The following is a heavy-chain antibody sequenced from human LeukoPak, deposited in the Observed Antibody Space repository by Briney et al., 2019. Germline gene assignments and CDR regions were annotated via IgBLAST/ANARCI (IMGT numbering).Heavy chain of an antibody. V-gene: IGHV3-23*01. Sequence: PGGSLRLSCAASGFTFSSYAMSWVRQAPGKGLERVSGISGSGGTTYYADSVKGRFTISRDNSKYTLYLQMNSLRAEDTAVYYCAKRSSPYTTSSGNDYWGQGTLVTVSS. CDR1: GFTFSSYA. CDR2: ISGSGGTT. J-gene: IGHJ4*02. CDR3: AKRSSPYTTSSGNDY. D-gene: IGHD6-6*01.